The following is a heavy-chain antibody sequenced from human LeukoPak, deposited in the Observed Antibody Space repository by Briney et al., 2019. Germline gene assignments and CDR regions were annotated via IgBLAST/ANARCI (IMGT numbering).Heavy chain of an antibody. V-gene: IGHV3-48*03. CDR1: GFTFSTSE. CDR2: ISSSGSTI. Sequence: PGGSLRLSCAASGFTFSTSEMNWVRQAPGKGLEWVSYISSSGSTIYYADSVKGRFTISRDNAKNSLYLQMNSLRAEDTAVYYCARDAIVVVPAAMVYYYYGMDVWGQGTTVTVSS. D-gene: IGHD2-2*01. J-gene: IGHJ6*02. CDR3: ARDAIVVVPAAMVYYYYGMDV.